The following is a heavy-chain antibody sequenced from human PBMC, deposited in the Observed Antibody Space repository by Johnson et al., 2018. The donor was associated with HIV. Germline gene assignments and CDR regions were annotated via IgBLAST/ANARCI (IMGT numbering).Heavy chain of an antibody. V-gene: IGHV3-30-3*01. CDR1: GFTFSRYA. J-gene: IGHJ3*02. CDR2: LSYDGSSK. D-gene: IGHD1-26*01. Sequence: QVQLVESGGGVVQPGRSLRLSCAASGFTFSRYAMHWVRQAPGKGLEWVAVLSYDGSSKYYADSVKGRLTISRDNSKNTLYLQMNSLRAEDTAVYYCAKGGSYSDELAFDIWGQGTMVTISS. CDR3: AKGGSYSDELAFDI.